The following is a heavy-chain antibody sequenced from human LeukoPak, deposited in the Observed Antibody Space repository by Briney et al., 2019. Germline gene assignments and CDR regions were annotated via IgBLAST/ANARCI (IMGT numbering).Heavy chain of an antibody. CDR2: IYYSGST. V-gene: IGHV4-59*01. Sequence: KPSETLSLTCTVSGGSISSYYWSWIRQPPGKGLEWIGHIYYSGSTNYNPSLKSRVTISVDTSKNQFSLKLSSVTAADTAVYYCARGVRGVIIGGGYYYYYGMDVWGKGTTVTVSS. CDR3: ARGVRGVIIGGGYYYYYGMDV. J-gene: IGHJ6*04. CDR1: GGSISSYY. D-gene: IGHD3-10*01.